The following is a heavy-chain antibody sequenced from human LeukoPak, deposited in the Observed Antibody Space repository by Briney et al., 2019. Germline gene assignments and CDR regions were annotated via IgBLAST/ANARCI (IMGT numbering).Heavy chain of an antibody. CDR3: AKDMFEAVTTPGAY. D-gene: IGHD4-17*01. CDR1: GFTFDDYA. J-gene: IGHJ4*02. V-gene: IGHV3-9*01. Sequence: GGSLRLSCAASGFTFDDYAMHWVRQAPGKGLEWVSGISWNSGSIGYADSVKGRFTISRDNAKNSLYLQMNSLRAEDTALYYCAKDMFEAVTTPGAYWGQGTLVTVSS. CDR2: ISWNSGSI.